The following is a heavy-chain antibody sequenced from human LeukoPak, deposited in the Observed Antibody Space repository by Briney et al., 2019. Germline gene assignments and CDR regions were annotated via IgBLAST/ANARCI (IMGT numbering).Heavy chain of an antibody. J-gene: IGHJ4*02. D-gene: IGHD6-13*01. CDR3: AKDEQQQLALYYFDY. CDR2: ISGSGGST. Sequence: GGSLRLSCAASGFTFSSYAMSWVRQAPGKGLEWVSAISGSGGSTYYADSVKGRFTLSRDNSKNTLYLQMHSLRAEDTAVYYCAKDEQQQLALYYFDYWCQGTLVTVSS. CDR1: GFTFSSYA. V-gene: IGHV3-23*01.